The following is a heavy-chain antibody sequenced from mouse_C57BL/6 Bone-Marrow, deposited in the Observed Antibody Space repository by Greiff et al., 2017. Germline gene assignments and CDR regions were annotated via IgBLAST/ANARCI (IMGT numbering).Heavy chain of an antibody. J-gene: IGHJ1*03. CDR1: GFSLTSYG. D-gene: IGHD2-4*01. V-gene: IGHV2-9*01. CDR3: AKRGEGYGYDYDGGWYFDV. CDR2: IWGGGST. Sequence: VKVVESGPGLVAPSQSLSITCTVSGFSLTSYGVDWVRQPPGKGLEWLGVIWGGGSTNYNSALMSRLSISKDNSKSQGFLKMNSLQTDDTAMYYCAKRGEGYGYDYDGGWYFDVWGTGTTVTVSS.